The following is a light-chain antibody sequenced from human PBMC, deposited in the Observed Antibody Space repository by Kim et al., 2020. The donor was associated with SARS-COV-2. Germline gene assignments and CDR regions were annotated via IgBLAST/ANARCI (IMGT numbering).Light chain of an antibody. Sequence: EIVLTQSPGTLSLSPGERATLSCRASQSVSSSYLAWYQQKPGQAPRLLFYGASSRFSGSGSGTDFTLTITRLEPEDFVVYYCQQFGTLPITFGQGTRLEIK. CDR3: QQFGTLPIT. CDR1: QSVSSSY. J-gene: IGKJ5*01. CDR2: GAS. V-gene: IGKV3-20*01.